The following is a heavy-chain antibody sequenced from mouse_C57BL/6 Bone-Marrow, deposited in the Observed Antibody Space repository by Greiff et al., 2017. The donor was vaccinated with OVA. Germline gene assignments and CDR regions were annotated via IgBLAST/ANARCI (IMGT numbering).Heavy chain of an antibody. J-gene: IGHJ2*01. CDR1: GFTFSSYG. Sequence: EVKLMESGGDLVKPGGSLKLSCAASGFTFSSYGLSWVRQTPDTRLEWVATISSGGSYTYYPDSVKGRFTISRDNAKNTLYLQMSSPKSEDTAMYYCARRPRQLRLEYYFDYWGQGTTLTVAA. CDR3: ARRPRQLRLEYYFDY. CDR2: ISSGGSYT. V-gene: IGHV5-6*02. D-gene: IGHD3-2*02.